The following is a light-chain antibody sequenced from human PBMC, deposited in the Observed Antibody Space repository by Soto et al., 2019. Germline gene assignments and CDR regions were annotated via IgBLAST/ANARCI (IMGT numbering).Light chain of an antibody. V-gene: IGKV3-11*01. Sequence: EIVLTQSPATLSLSPGERATLSCRASQSVSSSLAWYRQKPGLPPRLLIYDASNRATGIPARFSGSGSGTDVNLTISSLAPEDFAVYYCQQSRNWPPTWTFGQGTKVEIK. J-gene: IGKJ1*01. CDR1: QSVSSS. CDR3: QQSRNWPPTWT. CDR2: DAS.